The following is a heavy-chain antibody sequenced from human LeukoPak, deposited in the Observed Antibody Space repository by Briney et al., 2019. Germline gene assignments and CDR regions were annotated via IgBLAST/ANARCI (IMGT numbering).Heavy chain of an antibody. CDR1: GYTFTSYD. CDR2: MNPNSGNT. J-gene: IGHJ4*02. D-gene: IGHD3-9*01. CDR3: ARRSLVLGYFDY. Sequence: ASVKVSCKASGYTFTSYDINWVRQATGQGLEWMGWMNPNSGNTGYAQKFQGRVTITRNTSISTAYMELSSLRSEDTAVYYCARRSLVLGYFDYWGQGTLVTVSS. V-gene: IGHV1-8*03.